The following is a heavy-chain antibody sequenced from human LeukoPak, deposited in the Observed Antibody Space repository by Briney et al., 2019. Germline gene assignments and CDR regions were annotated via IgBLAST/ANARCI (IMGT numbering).Heavy chain of an antibody. V-gene: IGHV1-3*01. CDR3: ARRRRGNYGARYYYYMDV. J-gene: IGHJ6*03. CDR2: INAGNGNT. D-gene: IGHD4-17*01. Sequence: ASVKVSCKASGYTFTSYAMHWVRQAPGQRLEWMGWINAGNGNTKYSQKFQGRVTITRDTSASTAYMELSSLRSEDTAVYYCARRRRGNYGARYYYYMDVWGKGTTVTVSS. CDR1: GYTFTSYA.